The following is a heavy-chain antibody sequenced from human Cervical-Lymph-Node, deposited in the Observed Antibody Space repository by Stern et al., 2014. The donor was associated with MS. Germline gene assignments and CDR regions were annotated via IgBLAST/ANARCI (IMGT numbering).Heavy chain of an antibody. D-gene: IGHD3-3*01. CDR2: INTNTGNP. CDR1: GYSFTSYA. Sequence: VQLVQSGSELKKPGASVKVSCKASGYSFTSYAMNWVRQAPGQGLEWMGWINTNTGNPTYARGFTGRFVFSLDTSVSTAYLQISSLKAEDTAVYYCASGNPQFFFFDSDLNLFDPWGQGTLVTVSS. CDR3: ASGNPQFFFFDSDLNLFDP. J-gene: IGHJ5*02. V-gene: IGHV7-4-1*02.